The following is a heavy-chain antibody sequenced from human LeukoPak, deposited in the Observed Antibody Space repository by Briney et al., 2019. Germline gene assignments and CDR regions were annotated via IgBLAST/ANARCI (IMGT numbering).Heavy chain of an antibody. Sequence: SETLSLTCTVSGGSISSGDYYWSWIRQPPGKGLEWIGYIYYSGSTYYNPSLKSRVTISVDTSKNQFSLKLSSVTAADTAVYYCARERIQLWTEDYYHYMDVWGKGTTVTVSS. CDR1: GGSISSGDYY. CDR2: IYYSGST. D-gene: IGHD5-18*01. V-gene: IGHV4-30-4*02. J-gene: IGHJ6*03. CDR3: ARERIQLWTEDYYHYMDV.